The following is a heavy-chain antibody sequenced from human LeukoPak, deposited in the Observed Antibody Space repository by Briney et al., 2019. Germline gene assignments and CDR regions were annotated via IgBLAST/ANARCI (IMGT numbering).Heavy chain of an antibody. CDR2: IIHSGSS. J-gene: IGHJ4*02. CDR3: ARGSPGY. CDR1: GGSFSDYS. Sequence: LETLSLTCAVYGGSFSDYSWTWIRRSPGKALEWIGEIIHSGSSHYNPSLKSRVTISVDTSKNQFSLKLTSVTAADTAVYFCARGSPGYWGQGTLVTVSS. V-gene: IGHV4-34*01.